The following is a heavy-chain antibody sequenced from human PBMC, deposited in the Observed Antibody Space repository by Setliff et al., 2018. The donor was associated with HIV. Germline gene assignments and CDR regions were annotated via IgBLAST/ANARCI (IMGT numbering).Heavy chain of an antibody. V-gene: IGHV1-46*01. Sequence: GASVKVSCKASGYTFTRNQIHRVRQAPGQGLEWMGIINPSGGSAAYAEKFRGRVTMTSDTATNTVYMALRSLRSEETAVCYCARDGGDGSGYYYADYWGQGTLVTVSS. CDR1: GYTFTRNQ. D-gene: IGHD3-22*01. J-gene: IGHJ4*02. CDR3: ARDGGDGSGYYYADY. CDR2: INPSGGSA.